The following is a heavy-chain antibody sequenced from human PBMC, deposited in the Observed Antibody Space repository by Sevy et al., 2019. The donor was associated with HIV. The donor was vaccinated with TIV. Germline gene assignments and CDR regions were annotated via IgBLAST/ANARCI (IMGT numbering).Heavy chain of an antibody. CDR3: VRDLGSPGRWLVGDYYYYYGMDV. CDR2: IKQDGSEK. CDR1: GFTFSSYW. V-gene: IGHV3-7*01. J-gene: IGHJ6*02. D-gene: IGHD6-19*01. Sequence: GGSLRLSCAASGFTFSSYWMSWVCQAPGKGLEWVANIKQDGSEKYYVDSVKGRFTISRDNAKNSLYLQMNSLRAEDTAVYYCVRDLGSPGRWLVGDYYYYYGMDVWGQGTTVTVSS.